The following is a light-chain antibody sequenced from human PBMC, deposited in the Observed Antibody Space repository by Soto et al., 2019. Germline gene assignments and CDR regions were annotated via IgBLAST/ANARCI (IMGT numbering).Light chain of an antibody. CDR2: EVS. CDR3: SSYAGNNNLV. Sequence: QSALTQPPSASGSPGQSVTISCTGTSSDVGHYDYVSWYQQLPGKAPKLIIYEVSKRPSGVPYRFSGSKSGNTASLTVSGLQAEDEADYYCSSYAGNNNLVFGGGTKLTVL. J-gene: IGLJ3*02. CDR1: SSDVGHYDY. V-gene: IGLV2-8*01.